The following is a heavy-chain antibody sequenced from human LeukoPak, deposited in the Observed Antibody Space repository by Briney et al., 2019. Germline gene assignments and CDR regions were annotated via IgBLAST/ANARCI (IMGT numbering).Heavy chain of an antibody. D-gene: IGHD3-10*01. Sequence: SETLSLTCTVSDGAISDYYWSWLRQSPGKGLEWLAYIHYSGSTKYNPSLKSRATLSIDTSKNQFSLRLASVTAADTAVYYCARDSMVRGAFGYYYYYGMDVWGQGTTVTVSS. V-gene: IGHV4-59*01. CDR3: ARDSMVRGAFGYYYYYGMDV. CDR2: IHYSGST. J-gene: IGHJ6*02. CDR1: DGAISDYY.